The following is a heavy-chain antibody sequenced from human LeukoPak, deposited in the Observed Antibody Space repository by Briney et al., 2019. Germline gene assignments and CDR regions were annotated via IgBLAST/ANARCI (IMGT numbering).Heavy chain of an antibody. V-gene: IGHV1-69*05. CDR3: AREDISSTSGAGSFDM. J-gene: IGHJ3*02. CDR2: IIPIFRTA. Sequence: GASVKVSCKASGGTFTGYGISWVRQAPGQGLEWMGGIIPIFRTANYAQKFQGRVTITTDESTSAAYMELSSLRSEDTARYYCAREDISSTSGAGSFDMWSQGTMVTAS. CDR1: GGTFTGYG. D-gene: IGHD6-6*01.